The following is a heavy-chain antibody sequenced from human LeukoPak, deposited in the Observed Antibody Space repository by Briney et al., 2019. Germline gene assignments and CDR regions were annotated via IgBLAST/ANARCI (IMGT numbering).Heavy chain of an antibody. J-gene: IGHJ5*02. CDR3: VRGTMIVGP. CDR1: GFTFDDFG. CDR2: INSNGVRT. V-gene: IGHV3-20*04. D-gene: IGHD3-22*01. Sequence: PGGSLRLSCAASGFTFDDFGMTWVRQAPGKGLEWVSSINSNGVRTTYGDSVKGRFTISRDDANDSLYLLMHSLRAEDTAFYYCVRGTMIVGPWGQGTLVTVSS.